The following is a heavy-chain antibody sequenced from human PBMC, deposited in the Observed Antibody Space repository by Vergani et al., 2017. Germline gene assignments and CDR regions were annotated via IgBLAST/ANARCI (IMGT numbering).Heavy chain of an antibody. CDR2: TGSSGSSI. J-gene: IGHJ6*02. V-gene: IGHV3-11*01. CDR1: GFTVSDYY. Sequence: QVQLVESGGGLVKPGGSLRLSCAASGFTVSDYYMSWIRQAPGKGREWVSYTGSSGSSISYADSVKGRFTISRDKAKNSLYLQMNSLRAEDTAVYYCARERYYYGMDVWGQGTTVTVSS. CDR3: ARERYYYGMDV.